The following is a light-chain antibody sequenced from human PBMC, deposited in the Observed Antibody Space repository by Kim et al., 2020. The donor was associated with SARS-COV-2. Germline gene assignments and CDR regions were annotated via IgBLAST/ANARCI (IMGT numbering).Light chain of an antibody. CDR2: GRN. CDR1: SLRSYY. Sequence: SSELTQDPAVSVAMGQTVRITCQGDSLRSYYASWYQQKPGQAPVVVMYGRNKRPSGIPDRFSGSSSGNTASLTITGAQAEAEADYYCNSRDTSGYHWVFG. J-gene: IGLJ3*02. V-gene: IGLV3-19*01. CDR3: NSRDTSGYHWV.